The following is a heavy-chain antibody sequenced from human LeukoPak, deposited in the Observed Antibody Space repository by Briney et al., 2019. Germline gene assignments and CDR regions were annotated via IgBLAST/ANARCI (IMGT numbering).Heavy chain of an antibody. V-gene: IGHV3-23*01. D-gene: IGHD6-19*01. CDR1: GFTFSSYA. CDR3: AKCLSSGWYGGDGSYYYYGMDV. CDR2: ISGSGGST. Sequence: PGGSLRLSCAASGFTFSSYAMSRVRQAPGKGLEWVSAISGSGGSTYYADSVKGRFTISRDNSKNTLYLQMNSLRAEDTAVYYCAKCLSSGWYGGDGSYYYYGMDVWGQGTTVTVSS. J-gene: IGHJ6*02.